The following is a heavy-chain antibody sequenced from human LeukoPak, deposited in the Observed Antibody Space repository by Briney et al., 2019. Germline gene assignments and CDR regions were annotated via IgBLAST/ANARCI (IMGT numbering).Heavy chain of an antibody. CDR1: GYTFTDYY. V-gene: IGHV1-2*02. Sequence: ASVKVSFKASGYTFTDYYLHWVRQAPGQGLEWMGWINPNSGGTNYAQKFQGRVTMTRDTSISTAYMELSRLRSDDTAVYYCTRESLTGPNAFDIWGQGTMVTVSS. CDR3: TRESLTGPNAFDI. CDR2: INPNSGGT. J-gene: IGHJ3*02. D-gene: IGHD3-9*01.